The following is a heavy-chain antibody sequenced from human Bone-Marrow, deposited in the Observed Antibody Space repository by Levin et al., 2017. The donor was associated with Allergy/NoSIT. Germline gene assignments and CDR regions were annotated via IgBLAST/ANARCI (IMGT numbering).Heavy chain of an antibody. CDR1: GGSFSGYY. V-gene: IGHV4-34*01. Sequence: SETLSLTCAVYGGSFSGYYWSWIRQPPGKGLEWIGEINHSGSTNYNPSLKSRVTISVDTSRSHFALTLTSMTAADTAVYYCARRGIYGSGTDYNPFDNWGQGTLVTVSS. J-gene: IGHJ4*02. CDR2: INHSGST. CDR3: ARRGIYGSGTDYNPFDN. D-gene: IGHD3-10*01.